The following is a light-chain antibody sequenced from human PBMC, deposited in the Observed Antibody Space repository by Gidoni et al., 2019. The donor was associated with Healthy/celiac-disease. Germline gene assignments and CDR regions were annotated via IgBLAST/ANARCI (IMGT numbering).Light chain of an antibody. V-gene: IGLV2-14*01. CDR1: SSDVGGYNY. J-gene: IGLJ1*01. CDR2: DVS. CDR3: SSCTSSSSYV. Sequence: QSALTQPASVSGSPGQSITISCTGTSSDVGGYNYVSWYQQHPAKAPKLMIYDVSNRPSGVSNRFSGSKSGNTASLTISGLQAEDEADYYCSSCTSSSSYVFGTGTKVTVL.